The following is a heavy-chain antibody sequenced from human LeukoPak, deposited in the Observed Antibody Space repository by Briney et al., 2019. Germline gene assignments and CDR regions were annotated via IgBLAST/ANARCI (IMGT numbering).Heavy chain of an antibody. D-gene: IGHD3-9*01. CDR1: GGSISSSSYY. CDR3: ARQWAIFSPIDY. CDR2: IYYSGST. J-gene: IGHJ4*02. Sequence: SETPSLTCTVSGGSISSSSYYWGWIRQPPGKGLEWIGSIYYSGSTNYNPSLKSRVTISVDTSKNQFSLKLSSVTAADTAVYYCARQWAIFSPIDYWGQGTLVTVSS. V-gene: IGHV4-39*07.